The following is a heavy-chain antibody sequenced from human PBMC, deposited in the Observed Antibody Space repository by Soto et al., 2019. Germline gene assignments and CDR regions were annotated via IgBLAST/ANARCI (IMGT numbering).Heavy chain of an antibody. Sequence: GGSLRLSCAASGFTFSSYAMSWVRQAPGKGLEWVSAISGSGGSTYYADSVKGRFTISRDNSKNTLYLQMNSLRAEDTAVYYCAKIRAALPSGSSYFDYWGQGTLVTVSS. V-gene: IGHV3-23*01. D-gene: IGHD1-26*01. J-gene: IGHJ4*02. CDR2: ISGSGGST. CDR1: GFTFSSYA. CDR3: AKIRAALPSGSSYFDY.